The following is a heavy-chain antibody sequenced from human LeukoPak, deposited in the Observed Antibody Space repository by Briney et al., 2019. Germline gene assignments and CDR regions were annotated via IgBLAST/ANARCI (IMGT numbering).Heavy chain of an antibody. V-gene: IGHV1-18*01. CDR1: GYTFTSYG. J-gene: IGHJ6*03. Sequence: ASVKVSCKASGYTFTSYGISWVRQAPGQGLEWMGWISAYNGNTNYAQKLQGRATMTTDTSTSTAYMELRSLRSDDTAVYYCARDYGSGSYYNLKTYYYYYMDVWGKGTTVTISS. CDR3: ARDYGSGSYYNLKTYYYYYMDV. D-gene: IGHD3-10*01. CDR2: ISAYNGNT.